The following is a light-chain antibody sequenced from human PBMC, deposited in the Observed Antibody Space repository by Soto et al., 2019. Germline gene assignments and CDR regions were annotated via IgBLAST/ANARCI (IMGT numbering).Light chain of an antibody. CDR2: DDS. V-gene: IGLV3-21*02. Sequence: SYELTQPPSLAVAPGQTASIACGGNDIGTKSVHWYQQKPGQAPVVVVYDDSDRPLGIPERFSGSNSGNTATLTIRRVEVGDEAYYICQVWDSTSDHYVFGTRTKVTVL. J-gene: IGLJ1*01. CDR1: DIGTKS. CDR3: QVWDSTSDHYV.